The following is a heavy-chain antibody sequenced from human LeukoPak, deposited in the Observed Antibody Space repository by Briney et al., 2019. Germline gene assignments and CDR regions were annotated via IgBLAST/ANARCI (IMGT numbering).Heavy chain of an antibody. CDR3: ARSTVTAGYYYYGIDV. CDR2: INWNGGST. J-gene: IGHJ6*02. V-gene: IGHV3-20*01. Sequence: GGSLRLSCAASGFTFDDYGMSWVRQAPGKGLEWVSGINWNGGSTGYADSVKGRFTISRDNAKNSLYLQMNSLRAEDTALYHCARSTVTAGYYYYGIDVWGQGTTVTVSS. D-gene: IGHD4-11*01. CDR1: GFTFDDYG.